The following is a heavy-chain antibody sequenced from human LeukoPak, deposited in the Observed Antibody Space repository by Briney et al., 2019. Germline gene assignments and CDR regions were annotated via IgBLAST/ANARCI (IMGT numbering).Heavy chain of an antibody. D-gene: IGHD3-10*01. CDR1: GYTFTVSY. CDR3: ARPSGGSGRWGDNWFDP. J-gene: IGHJ5*02. CDR2: INLNSGGT. Sequence: ASVKVSCKASGYTFTVSYMYWVRQAPGQGLEWVGWINLNSGGTNYAQKFQGRVTMTRDTSISTAYMELSSLRSDDTAVYYCARPSGGSGRWGDNWFDPWGQGTLVTVSS. V-gene: IGHV1-2*02.